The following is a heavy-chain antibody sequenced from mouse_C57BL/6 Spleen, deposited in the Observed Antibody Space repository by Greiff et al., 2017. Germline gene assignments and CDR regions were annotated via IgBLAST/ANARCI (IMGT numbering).Heavy chain of an antibody. D-gene: IGHD2-5*01. CDR1: GFTFSDYG. V-gene: IGHV5-17*01. Sequence: EVQLVESGGGLVKPGGSLKLSCEASGFTFSDYGMHWVRQAPEKGLEWVAYISSGSSTIYYADTVKGRFTISIDNAKNTLFLQMTSLRSEDTAMYYCARDSNYPYAMDYWGQGTSVTVSS. CDR3: ARDSNYPYAMDY. J-gene: IGHJ4*01. CDR2: ISSGSSTI.